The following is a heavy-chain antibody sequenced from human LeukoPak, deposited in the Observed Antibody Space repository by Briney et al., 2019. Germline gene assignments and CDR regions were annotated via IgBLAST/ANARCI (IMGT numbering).Heavy chain of an antibody. Sequence: PGGSLRLSCAASGFTFSSYAMSWVRQAPGKGLEWVSAISGSGGSTYYADSVKGRFTISRDNSKNTLYLQMNSLRAEDTTVYYCASYHCSGGSCYSEDYYDSSGYSIWGQGTLVTVSS. V-gene: IGHV3-23*01. CDR2: ISGSGGST. D-gene: IGHD2-15*01. J-gene: IGHJ4*02. CDR3: ASYHCSGGSCYSEDYYDSSGYSI. CDR1: GFTFSSYA.